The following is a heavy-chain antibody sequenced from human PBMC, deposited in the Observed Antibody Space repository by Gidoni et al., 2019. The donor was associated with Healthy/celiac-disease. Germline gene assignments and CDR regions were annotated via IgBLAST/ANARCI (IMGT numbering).Heavy chain of an antibody. CDR1: GGTFSSYA. V-gene: IGHV1-69*01. CDR2: IIPIFGTA. CDR3: AGGFGNRFGDAFDI. J-gene: IGHJ3*02. D-gene: IGHD3-10*01. Sequence: QVQLVQSGAEVKKPGSSVKVSCKASGGTFSSYAISWVRQAPGQGLEWMGGIIPIFGTADYAQKFQGRVTITADESTSTAYMELSSLRSEDTAVYYCAGGFGNRFGDAFDIWGQGTMVTVSS.